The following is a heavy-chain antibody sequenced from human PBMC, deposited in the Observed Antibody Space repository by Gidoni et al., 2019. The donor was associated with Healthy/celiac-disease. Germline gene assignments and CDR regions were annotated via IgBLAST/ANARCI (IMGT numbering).Heavy chain of an antibody. V-gene: IGHV3-11*06. CDR2: ISSSSSYT. D-gene: IGHD2-2*01. Sequence: QVQLVESGGGLVKPGGSLRLSCAASGFTFSDSYMSWIRQAPGKGLEWVSYISSSSSYTNYADSVKGRFTISRDNAKNSLYLQMNSLRAEDTAVYYCARGGQYCSSTSCFEEGDAFDIWGQGTMVTVSS. J-gene: IGHJ3*02. CDR1: GFTFSDSY. CDR3: ARGGQYCSSTSCFEEGDAFDI.